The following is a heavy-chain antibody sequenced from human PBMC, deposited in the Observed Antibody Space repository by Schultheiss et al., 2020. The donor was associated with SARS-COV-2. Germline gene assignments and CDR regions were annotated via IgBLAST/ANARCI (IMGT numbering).Heavy chain of an antibody. J-gene: IGHJ5*02. CDR3: ARREDIVVVVAEGWFDP. Sequence: ASVKVSCKASGYTFTDYYMHWVRQAPGQGLEWMGRISPNNGGTNFAQKFQGRVTITADKSTSTAYMELSSLRSEDTAVYYCARREDIVVVVAEGWFDPWGQGTLVTVSS. CDR1: GYTFTDYY. CDR2: ISPNNGGT. D-gene: IGHD2-15*01. V-gene: IGHV1-2*06.